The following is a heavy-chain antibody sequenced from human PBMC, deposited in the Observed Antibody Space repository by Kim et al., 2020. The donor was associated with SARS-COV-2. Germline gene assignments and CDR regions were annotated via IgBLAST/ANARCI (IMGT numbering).Heavy chain of an antibody. CDR1: GGSISSSSFY. J-gene: IGHJ4*02. CDR2: LYYSGST. V-gene: IGHV4-39*01. Sequence: SETLSLTCTVSGGSISSSSFYWGWIRQPPGKGLEWIGSLYYSGSTYYNPSLKSRVTISVDTSKNQFSLKLSSVTAADTAVYYCATGGYSYGTGYWGQGILVTVSS. D-gene: IGHD5-18*01. CDR3: ATGGYSYGTGY.